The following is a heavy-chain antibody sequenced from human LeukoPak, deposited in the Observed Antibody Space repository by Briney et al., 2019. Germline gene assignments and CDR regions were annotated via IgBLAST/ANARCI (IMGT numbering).Heavy chain of an antibody. CDR2: INHSGST. CDR3: ARRGYTYGWGWFDP. Sequence: SETLSLTCAVYGGSFSDYYWSWIRQPPGRGLEWIGEINHSGSTNYNPSLKSRVTISVDTSKNQFSLKVNSVTAADTAVYYCARRGYTYGWGWFDPWGQGTLVTVSS. J-gene: IGHJ5*02. CDR1: GGSFSDYY. V-gene: IGHV4-34*01. D-gene: IGHD5-18*01.